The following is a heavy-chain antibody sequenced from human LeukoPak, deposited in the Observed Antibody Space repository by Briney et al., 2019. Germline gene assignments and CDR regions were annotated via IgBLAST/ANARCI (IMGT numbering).Heavy chain of an antibody. CDR2: MNPNSGNT. D-gene: IGHD3-10*01. Sequence: ASVKVYCKASGYTFTSYDINWVRQATGQGLEWMGWMNPNSGNTGYAQKFQGRVTMTRDTSTSTVYMELSSLRSEDTAVYYCARDPRLLWFGEFSSRINWFDPWGQGTLVTVSS. CDR1: GYTFTSYD. J-gene: IGHJ5*02. V-gene: IGHV1-8*01. CDR3: ARDPRLLWFGEFSSRINWFDP.